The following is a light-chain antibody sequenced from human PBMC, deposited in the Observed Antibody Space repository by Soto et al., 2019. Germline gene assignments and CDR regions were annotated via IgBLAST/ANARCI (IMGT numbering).Light chain of an antibody. Sequence: QSALTQPASVSGSPGQSIAISCTGTSSDVGGYNSASWYQQHPGKAPKLLIYDVSNRPSGVSNRFSGSKSGNTAYLTISGLQAEDEADYYCSSYSTGGSYVFGTGTKLTVL. CDR3: SSYSTGGSYV. J-gene: IGLJ1*01. CDR1: SSDVGGYNS. CDR2: DVS. V-gene: IGLV2-14*03.